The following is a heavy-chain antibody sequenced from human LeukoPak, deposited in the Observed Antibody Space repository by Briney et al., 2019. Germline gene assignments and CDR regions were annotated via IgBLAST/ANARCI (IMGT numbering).Heavy chain of an antibody. Sequence: ASVTVSCKASGYTFTSYYMHWVRQAPGQGLEWMGIINPSGGSTSYAQKFQGRVTMTRDTSTSTVYMELSSLRSEDTAVYYCARAWVPAPNSGYYGSGVYNWFDPWGQGTLVTVSS. CDR3: ARAWVPAPNSGYYGSGVYNWFDP. V-gene: IGHV1-46*01. J-gene: IGHJ5*02. D-gene: IGHD3-10*01. CDR1: GYTFTSYY. CDR2: INPSGGST.